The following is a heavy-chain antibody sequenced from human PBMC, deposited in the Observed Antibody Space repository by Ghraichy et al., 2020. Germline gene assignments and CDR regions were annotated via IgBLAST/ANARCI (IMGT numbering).Heavy chain of an antibody. D-gene: IGHD2-2*01. V-gene: IGHV5-51*01. CDR1: GYSFTSYW. J-gene: IGHJ6*03. CDR3: ARHLAYCSSTSCGRENYYYYMDV. Sequence: GESLNISCKGSGYSFTSYWIGWVRQMPGKGLEWMGIIYPGDSETRYSPSFQGQVTISADKSNSTAYLQWSSLKASDTAMYYCARHLAYCSSTSCGRENYYYYMDVWGKGTTVTVSS. CDR2: IYPGDSET.